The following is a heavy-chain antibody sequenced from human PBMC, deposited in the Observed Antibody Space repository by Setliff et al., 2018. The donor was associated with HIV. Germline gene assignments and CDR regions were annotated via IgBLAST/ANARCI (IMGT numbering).Heavy chain of an antibody. J-gene: IGHJ5*02. CDR1: GVSINRTDHY. CDR3: ARVPVAGANWFDP. D-gene: IGHD2-21*01. Sequence: PSETLSLTCSVSGVSINRTDHYWGWIRQSPGKRLEWIGSVSQSGSTYYNPSLKSRITISVDRSKNLFSLKLISVTAADQGVYYCARVPVAGANWFDPWGLGTRVTVPQ. CDR2: VSQSGST. V-gene: IGHV4-39*01.